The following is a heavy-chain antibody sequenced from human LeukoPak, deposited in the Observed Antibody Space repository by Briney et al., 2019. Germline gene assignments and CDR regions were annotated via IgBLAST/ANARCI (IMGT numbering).Heavy chain of an antibody. J-gene: IGHJ4*02. CDR3: ARFYWFGEYYFDY. V-gene: IGHV3-21*04. CDR2: ISSSSSYI. D-gene: IGHD3-10*01. Sequence: GGSLRLSCAASGFTFSSYSMNWVRQAPGKGLEWVSSISSSSSYIYYADSVKGRFTISRDNAKNSLYLQMNSLRAEDTAVYYCARFYWFGEYYFDYWGQGTLVTVSS. CDR1: GFTFSSYS.